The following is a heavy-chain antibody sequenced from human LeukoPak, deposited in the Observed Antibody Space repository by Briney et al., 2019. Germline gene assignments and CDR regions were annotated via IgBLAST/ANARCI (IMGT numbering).Heavy chain of an antibody. CDR1: GGSFSGYY. V-gene: IGHV4-59*01. D-gene: IGHD2-15*01. J-gene: IGHJ4*02. CDR3: ARDRRGYVDY. Sequence: SETLSLTCAVYGGSFSGYYWSWIRQPPGKGLEWIGYIYYSGSTNYNPSLKSRVTISVDTSKNQFSLKLSSVTAADTAVYYCARDRRGYVDYWGQGTLVTVSS. CDR2: IYYSGST.